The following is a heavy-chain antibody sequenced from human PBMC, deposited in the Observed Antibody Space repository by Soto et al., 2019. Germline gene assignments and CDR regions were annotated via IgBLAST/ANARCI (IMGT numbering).Heavy chain of an antibody. CDR1: GFSLSTSGVG. CDR2: IYWNDDK. CDR3: ARRRGYNWNNPAFDY. D-gene: IGHD1-20*01. V-gene: IGHV2-5*01. Sequence: SGPTLVNPTQTLTLTCTFSGFSLSTSGVGVGWIRQPPGKAREWLALIYWNDDKKYSPSLKSRLGITKDTFRSQVVLTMTNVDPLDTATYYCARRRGYNWNNPAFDYWGQGALVTVSS. J-gene: IGHJ4*02.